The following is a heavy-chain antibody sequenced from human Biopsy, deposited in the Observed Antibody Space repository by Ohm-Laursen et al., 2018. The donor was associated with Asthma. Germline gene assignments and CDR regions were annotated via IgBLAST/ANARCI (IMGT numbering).Heavy chain of an antibody. CDR1: GYNFISFA. CDR3: ARTYYDFLTGQVKDVFGV. V-gene: IGHV1-3*04. J-gene: IGHJ3*01. CDR2: VNTGNDDT. Sequence: GSSVKVSCKASGYNFISFAIHWVRQAPGQRLEWMGWVNTGNDDTKYSQKFQGRVTITRDTSASTAYMELRSLRSEDTATYYCARTYYDFLTGQVKDVFGVWGQGTMVTVSS. D-gene: IGHD3-9*01.